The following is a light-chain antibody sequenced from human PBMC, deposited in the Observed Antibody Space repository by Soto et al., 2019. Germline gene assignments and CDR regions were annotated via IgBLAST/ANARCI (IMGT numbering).Light chain of an antibody. J-gene: IGKJ1*01. Sequence: EIVLTQSPGTLSLSPGERATLSCRASQSVSSSYLAWYQQKPGQAPRLLIYGASSRATGIPDRFSGSGSGTDFTLTISRLEPEDFAVYYCQQYGSSTTFGQGTNV. CDR2: GAS. V-gene: IGKV3-20*01. CDR3: QQYGSSTT. CDR1: QSVSSSY.